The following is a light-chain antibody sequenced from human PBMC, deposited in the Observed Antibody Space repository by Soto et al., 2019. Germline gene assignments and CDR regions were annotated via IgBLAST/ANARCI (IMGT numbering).Light chain of an antibody. CDR3: QQYNSYWT. J-gene: IGKJ1*01. CDR1: QSISSW. Sequence: DIQMTQSPSTLSASVGDRVTITCRASQSISSWSAWYQQKPGKAPKLLIYNASSLESGVASRFSGSGSGTEFTLTISSLQPDDFATYYCQQYNSYWTFGQGTKVEIK. V-gene: IGKV1-5*03. CDR2: NAS.